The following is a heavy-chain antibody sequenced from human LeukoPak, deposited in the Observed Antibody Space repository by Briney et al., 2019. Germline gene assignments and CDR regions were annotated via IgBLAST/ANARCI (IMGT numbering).Heavy chain of an antibody. D-gene: IGHD6-25*01. CDR2: IYYSGST. V-gene: IGHV4-31*03. J-gene: IGHJ5*02. Sequence: SETLSLTCTVSGGSISSGGYYWSWIRQHPGKGLEWIGYIYYSGSTYYNPSLKSRVPISVDTSKNQFSLKLSSVPAADTAVYYCARSSSGPYNWFDPWGQGPLVTVSS. CDR3: ARSSSGPYNWFDP. CDR1: GGSISSGGYY.